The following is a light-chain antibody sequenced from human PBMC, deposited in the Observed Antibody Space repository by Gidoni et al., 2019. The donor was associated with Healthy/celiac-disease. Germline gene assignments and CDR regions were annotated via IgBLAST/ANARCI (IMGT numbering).Light chain of an antibody. CDR1: QGVRND. Sequence: DIQMNQSPSSLSASVGDRVTITCRASQGVRNDVSWYQQRPGRAPKRLIYASSTLHSWVPSRFSGSGFGTEFTLTISRLQPEDFAIYYFLQHNTYPPYTFGQGTKLEIK. CDR3: LQHNTYPPYT. V-gene: IGKV1-17*01. J-gene: IGKJ2*01. CDR2: ASS.